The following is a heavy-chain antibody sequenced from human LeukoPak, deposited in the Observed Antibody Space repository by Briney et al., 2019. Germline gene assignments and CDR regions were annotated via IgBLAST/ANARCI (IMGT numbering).Heavy chain of an antibody. CDR3: ASIQQQLVWYKIDY. CDR1: GGSFSGYY. V-gene: IGHV4-34*01. J-gene: IGHJ4*02. D-gene: IGHD6-13*01. CDR2: INHSGST. Sequence: SETLSLTCAVYGGSFSGYYWSWIRQPPGKGLEWIGEINHSGSTHYNPSLKSRVTISVDTSKNQFSLKLSSVIAADTAVYYCASIQQQLVWYKIDYWGQGTLVTVSS.